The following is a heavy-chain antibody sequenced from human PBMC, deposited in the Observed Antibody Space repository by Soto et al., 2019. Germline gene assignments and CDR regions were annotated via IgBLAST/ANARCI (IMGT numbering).Heavy chain of an antibody. Sequence: QLLLQESGPGLVKPSETLSLICTVSGGSISSSSYYWDWIRQPPGKGLEWIGGINYSGSTYYTPSLKSRVSIFVDTSKKQFSLKLSSVTAADTAVYYCARRTTSRAYIRVIDYWGQGTLVTVSS. CDR3: ARRTTSRAYIRVIDY. CDR2: INYSGST. J-gene: IGHJ4*02. CDR1: GGSISSSSYY. D-gene: IGHD1-26*01. V-gene: IGHV4-39*01.